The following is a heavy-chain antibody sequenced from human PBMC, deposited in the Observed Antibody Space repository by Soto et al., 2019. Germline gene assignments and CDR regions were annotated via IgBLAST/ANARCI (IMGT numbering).Heavy chain of an antibody. V-gene: IGHV1-3*05. Sequence: QVQLVQSGAEEKKPGASVKVSCKASGYSFTSYPMHWVRQAPGQRLERMGWINAGNGNTEYSQKFQGRVTITRDTSASTAYMELSTLRSEDTSVYYCARTGDDTSAYYNYFDYWAQGSLVTVSS. CDR1: GYSFTSYP. J-gene: IGHJ4*02. D-gene: IGHD3-22*01. CDR2: INAGNGNT. CDR3: ARTGDDTSAYYNYFDY.